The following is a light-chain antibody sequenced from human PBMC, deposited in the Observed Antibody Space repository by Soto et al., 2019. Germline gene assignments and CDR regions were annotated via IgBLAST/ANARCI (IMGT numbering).Light chain of an antibody. Sequence: QSPLPQPPFPSVSPGQSVTIPCTGTSSDVGTYNYVSWYQQHPGKAPKLMIYEVNKRPAGVPDRFSGSKSGIMASLTVSGLQAEDEADYYCSSYAGNNNLYVFGTGTKVTVL. CDR3: SSYAGNNNLYV. J-gene: IGLJ1*01. CDR2: EVN. CDR1: SSDVGTYNY. V-gene: IGLV2-8*01.